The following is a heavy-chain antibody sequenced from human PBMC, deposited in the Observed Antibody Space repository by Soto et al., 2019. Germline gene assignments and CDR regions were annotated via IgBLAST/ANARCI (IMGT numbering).Heavy chain of an antibody. D-gene: IGHD6-25*01. J-gene: IGHJ6*02. V-gene: IGHV3-23*01. CDR3: AKCGGAHLDGMDV. Sequence: EVQLLESGGGLVKPGGSLRLSCAPSGFTFSSYAMSWVRQAPGTELEWVSGISAGGGRMYYADSEKGRFTISRDNSNNTLYLQMNSLRAEDTAVYDCAKCGGAHLDGMDVWGQGTPVTLSS. CDR1: GFTFSSYA. CDR2: ISAGGGRM.